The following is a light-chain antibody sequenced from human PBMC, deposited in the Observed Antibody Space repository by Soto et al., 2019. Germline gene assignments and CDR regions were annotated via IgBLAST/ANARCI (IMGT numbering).Light chain of an antibody. Sequence: EVVLTQSPVTLSLSPGERATLSCRASQTVSNNYLAWYQQKPGQAPRLLIFGSSDRATGIPDRFSGSGSGTDFTLTISRLEPEDFAVYYCQQYGSSPPYTFGQGTKLELK. CDR1: QTVSNNY. J-gene: IGKJ2*01. CDR2: GSS. CDR3: QQYGSSPPYT. V-gene: IGKV3-20*01.